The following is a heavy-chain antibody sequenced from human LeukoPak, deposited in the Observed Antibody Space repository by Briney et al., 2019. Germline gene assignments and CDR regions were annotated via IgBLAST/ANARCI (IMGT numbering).Heavy chain of an antibody. Sequence: GGSLRLSCAASGFTFSSYSMTWVRQAPGKGLEWVSYISSSSSTIYYADSVKGRFTISRDNAKNSLYLQTNSLRAEDTAVYYCNYYDSSGYYPDAFDIWGQGTMVTVSS. J-gene: IGHJ3*02. CDR2: ISSSSSTI. V-gene: IGHV3-48*01. CDR3: NYYDSSGYYPDAFDI. D-gene: IGHD3-22*01. CDR1: GFTFSSYS.